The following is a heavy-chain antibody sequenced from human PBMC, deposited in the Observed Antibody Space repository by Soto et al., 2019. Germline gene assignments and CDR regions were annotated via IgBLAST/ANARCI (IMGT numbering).Heavy chain of an antibody. CDR3: ARDGDLAVAEAFDY. D-gene: IGHD6-19*01. Sequence: GGSLRLSCAASGFTFSSYSMNWVRQAPGKGLEWVSSISSSSSYIYYADSVKGRFTISRDNAKNSLYLQMNSLRAEDTAVYYCARDGDLAVAEAFDYWGQGTLVTVSS. CDR1: GFTFSSYS. V-gene: IGHV3-21*01. CDR2: ISSSSSYI. J-gene: IGHJ4*02.